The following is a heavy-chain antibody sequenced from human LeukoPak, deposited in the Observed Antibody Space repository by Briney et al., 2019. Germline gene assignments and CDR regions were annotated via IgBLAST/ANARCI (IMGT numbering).Heavy chain of an antibody. V-gene: IGHV4-59*08. D-gene: IGHD6-13*01. J-gene: IGHJ3*02. CDR3: ARRIAAADAFDI. CDR2: IYYSGSA. Sequence: SETLSLTCTVSGGSINNYYWNWIRQPPGKGLEWIGYIYYSGSASYNPSLKSRVTISVDTSKSQFSLKLSSVTAADTAVYYCARRIAAADAFDIWGQGTMVTVSS. CDR1: GGSINNYY.